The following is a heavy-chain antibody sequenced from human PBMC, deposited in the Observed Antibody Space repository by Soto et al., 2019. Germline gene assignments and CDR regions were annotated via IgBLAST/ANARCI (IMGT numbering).Heavy chain of an antibody. CDR3: ARDVVSQSMTGYYTSYYYGMDV. CDR1: GFTFSSYS. J-gene: IGHJ6*02. CDR2: ISSSSSYI. D-gene: IGHD3-9*01. Sequence: EVQLVESGGGLVKPGGSLRLSCAASGFTFSSYSMNWVRQAPGKGLEWVSSISSSSSYIYYGDSVKGRFTISRDNAKNSLYLQMNSLRAEDTAVYYCARDVVSQSMTGYYTSYYYGMDVWGQGTTVTVSS. V-gene: IGHV3-21*01.